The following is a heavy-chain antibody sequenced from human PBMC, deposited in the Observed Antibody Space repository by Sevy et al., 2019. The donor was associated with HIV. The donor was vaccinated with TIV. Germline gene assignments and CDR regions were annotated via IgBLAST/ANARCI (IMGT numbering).Heavy chain of an antibody. V-gene: IGHV3-15*01. D-gene: IGHD3-22*01. CDR1: GFTFSNAW. CDR2: IKSKTDGGTT. J-gene: IGHJ4*02. CDR3: TNTYYYDSGGYYGIDY. Sequence: GGSLRLSCAASGFTFSNAWMNWVRQAPVKGLEWIGRIKSKTDGGTTDYAAPVKGRFTISRDDSKNTLYLQMNSLRTEDTAVYYCTNTYYYDSGGYYGIDYWGQGTLVTVSS.